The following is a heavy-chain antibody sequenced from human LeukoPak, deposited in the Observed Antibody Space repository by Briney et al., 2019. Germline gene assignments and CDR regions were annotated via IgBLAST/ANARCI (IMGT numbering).Heavy chain of an antibody. J-gene: IGHJ4*02. V-gene: IGHV3-64D*06. CDR1: GFTFSSYA. D-gene: IGHD3-22*01. CDR2: ISSNGGST. Sequence: GSLRLSCSASGFTFSSYAMHWVRQAPGKGLEYVSAISSNGGSTYYADSVKGRFTISRDNSKNTLYLQMSSLRAEDTAVYYCVKGSEDGITMIVVVMAGGLVDWGQGTLVTVSS. CDR3: VKGSEDGITMIVVVMAGGLVD.